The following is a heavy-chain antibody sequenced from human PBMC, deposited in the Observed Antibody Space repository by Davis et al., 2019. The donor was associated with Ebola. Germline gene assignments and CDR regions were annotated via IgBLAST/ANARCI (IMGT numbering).Heavy chain of an antibody. V-gene: IGHV4-4*07. CDR1: GGSFGGYY. CDR2: IYTSGST. Sequence: PSETLSLTCAVYGGSFGGYYWTWIRQPAGKGLEWIGRIYTSGSTNYNPSLKSRVTMSVDTSKNQFSLKLSSVTAADTAVYYCARDSFSSGWYLGFDPWGQGTLVTVSS. J-gene: IGHJ5*02. CDR3: ARDSFSSGWYLGFDP. D-gene: IGHD6-19*01.